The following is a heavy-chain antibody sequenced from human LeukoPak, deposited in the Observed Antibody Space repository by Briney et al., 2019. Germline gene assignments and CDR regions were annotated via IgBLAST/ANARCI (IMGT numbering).Heavy chain of an antibody. D-gene: IGHD6-19*01. CDR3: ARGDSSGWLSFDY. CDR2: INPNSGGI. V-gene: IGHV1-2*02. Sequence: ASVKVSCKASGYTSTGYYMHWVRQAPGQGLEWMGWINPNSGGINYAQKFQGRVTMTRDTSISTAYMELSRLRSDDTAVYYCARGDSSGWLSFDYWGQGTLVTVSS. J-gene: IGHJ4*02. CDR1: GYTSTGYY.